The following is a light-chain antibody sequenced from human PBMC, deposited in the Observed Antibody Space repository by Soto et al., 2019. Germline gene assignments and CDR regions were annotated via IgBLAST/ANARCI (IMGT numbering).Light chain of an antibody. CDR1: QSVSSTY. Sequence: EIVLTQSPGTLSLSPGERATLSCRASQSVSSTYLAWHQQRPGQAPRLLIYGASSRATGIPDRFSGSGSGTDFTLTISRLAPEDFAVYYCQQSVSSPLSFGRGTKVEIK. CDR2: GAS. J-gene: IGKJ4*01. CDR3: QQSVSSPLS. V-gene: IGKV3-20*01.